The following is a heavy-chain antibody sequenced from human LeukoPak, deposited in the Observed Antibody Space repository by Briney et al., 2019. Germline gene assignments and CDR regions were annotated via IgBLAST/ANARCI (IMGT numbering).Heavy chain of an antibody. CDR2: INHSGST. CDR1: GGSFSGYY. J-gene: IGHJ5*02. D-gene: IGHD3-3*01. V-gene: IGHV4-34*01. Sequence: SETLSPTCAVYGGSFSGYYWSWIRQPPGKGLGWIGEINHSGSTNYNPSLKSRVTISVDTSKNQFSLKLSSVTAADTAVYYCARGLGGYDFWSGYYGIDPWGQGTLVTVSS. CDR3: ARGLGGYDFWSGYYGIDP.